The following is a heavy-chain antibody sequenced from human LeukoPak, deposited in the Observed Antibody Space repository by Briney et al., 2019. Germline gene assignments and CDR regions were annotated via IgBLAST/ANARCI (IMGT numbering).Heavy chain of an antibody. V-gene: IGHV1-46*01. J-gene: IGHJ4*02. CDR1: GYTFTSYG. Sequence: ASVKVSCKASGYTFTSYGISWVRQAPGQGLEWMGIINPSGGSASYAQKFQGRVTMTRDTSTSTVYMELSSLRSEDTAVYYCARVAGESSGPVDYWGQGTLVTVSS. CDR2: INPSGGSA. D-gene: IGHD6-19*01. CDR3: ARVAGESSGPVDY.